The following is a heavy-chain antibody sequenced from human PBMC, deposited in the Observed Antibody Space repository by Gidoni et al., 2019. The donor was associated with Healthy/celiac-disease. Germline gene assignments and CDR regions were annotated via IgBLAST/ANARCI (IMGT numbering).Heavy chain of an antibody. J-gene: IGHJ6*02. CDR3: ARSAGTYYDFWSGHHYYYYYGMDV. V-gene: IGHV4-34*01. Sequence: QVQLQQWGAGLLKPSETLSLTCAVYGGSFSGYYWSWIRQPPGKGLEWIGEINHSGSTNYNPSLKSRVTISVDTSKNQFSLKLSSVTAADTAVYYCARSAGTYYDFWSGHHYYYYYGMDVWGQGTTVTVSS. D-gene: IGHD3-3*01. CDR2: INHSGST. CDR1: GGSFSGYY.